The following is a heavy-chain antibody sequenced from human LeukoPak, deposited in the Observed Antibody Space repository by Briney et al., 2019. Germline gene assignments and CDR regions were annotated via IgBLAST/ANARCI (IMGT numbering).Heavy chain of an antibody. CDR1: GFTFSSYS. Sequence: PGRSLRLSCEASGFTFSSYSMNWVRQAPGKGLEWVSSISSSSSFKYYADSVKGRFTISRDNAKNSLFLQMNSLRAEDTAVYYCARETVIVRVAPWGQGTLVTVSS. D-gene: IGHD1-26*01. CDR3: ARETVIVRVAP. V-gene: IGHV3-21*01. J-gene: IGHJ5*02. CDR2: ISSSSSFK.